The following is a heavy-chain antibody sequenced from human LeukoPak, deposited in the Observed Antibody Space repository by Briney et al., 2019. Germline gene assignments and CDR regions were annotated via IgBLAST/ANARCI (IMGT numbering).Heavy chain of an antibody. CDR3: ARLGSYHDF. Sequence: SETLSLTCTVSGASISHYYWSWLRQTPARGLEWMGHVHTRGGSAYYPSLSTRLTVSMDTSRRQLSLKPTSVTAADTAVYFCARLGSYHDFWGQGALVTVSS. V-gene: IGHV4-4*09. D-gene: IGHD1-26*01. CDR1: GASISHYY. CDR2: VHTRGGS. J-gene: IGHJ4*02.